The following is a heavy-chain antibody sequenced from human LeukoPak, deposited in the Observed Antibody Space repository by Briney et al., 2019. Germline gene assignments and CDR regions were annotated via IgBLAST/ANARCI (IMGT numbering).Heavy chain of an antibody. CDR1: GGTFSSYA. Sequence: ASVKVSCKASGGTFSSYAISWVRQAPGQGLEWMGGIIPIFGTANYAQKFQGRVTITTDESTSTAYVELSSLRSDDTAVYYCARESTSCYRHWGQGTLVTVSS. V-gene: IGHV1-69*05. CDR2: IIPIFGTA. J-gene: IGHJ4*02. D-gene: IGHD2-2*02. CDR3: ARESTSCYRH.